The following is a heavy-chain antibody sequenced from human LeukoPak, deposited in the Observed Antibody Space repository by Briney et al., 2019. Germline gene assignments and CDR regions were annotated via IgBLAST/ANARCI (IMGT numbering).Heavy chain of an antibody. V-gene: IGHV3-23*01. CDR3: AKDFTMIRGSELDY. CDR1: GFTFSSFE. D-gene: IGHD3-10*01. J-gene: IGHJ4*02. Sequence: GGSLRLACAASGFTFSSFEMNWVRQAPGKGLEWVSTISGSGGSTYYADSVKGRFTISRDNSKNTLYLQMNSLRAEDTAVYYCAKDFTMIRGSELDYWGQGTLVTVSS. CDR2: ISGSGGST.